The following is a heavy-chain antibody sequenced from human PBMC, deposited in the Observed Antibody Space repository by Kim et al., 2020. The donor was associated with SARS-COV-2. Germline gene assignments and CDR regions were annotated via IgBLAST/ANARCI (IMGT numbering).Heavy chain of an antibody. CDR2: IHGSGGTT. V-gene: IGHV3-23*01. CDR3: MKGGWGWTLDN. D-gene: IGHD2-21*01. Sequence: GGSLRLSCTTSGFTFTGYAMNWVRQAPGKGLEWVSSIHGSGGTTYYADSVKGRFTISRDNSKNTLYLQMSNLRADDTAVYYCMKGGWGWTLDNWGQGTLVTVSS. CDR1: GFTFTGYA. J-gene: IGHJ4*02.